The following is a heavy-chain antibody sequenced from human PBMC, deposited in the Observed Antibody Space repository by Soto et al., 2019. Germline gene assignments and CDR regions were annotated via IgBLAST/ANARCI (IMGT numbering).Heavy chain of an antibody. CDR3: AREDTAMVQGLFDY. J-gene: IGHJ4*02. CDR2: IIPIFGTA. D-gene: IGHD5-18*01. CDR1: GGTFSSYA. V-gene: IGHV1-69*13. Sequence: SVKVSCKASGGTFSSYAISWVRQAPGQGLEWMGGIIPIFGTANYAQKFQGRVTITADESTSTAYMELSSLRSEDTAVYYCAREDTAMVQGLFDYWGQGTLVTVSS.